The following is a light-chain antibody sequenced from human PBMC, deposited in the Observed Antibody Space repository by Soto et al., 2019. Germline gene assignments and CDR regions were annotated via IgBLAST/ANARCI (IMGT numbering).Light chain of an antibody. Sequence: QPVLTQPPSASGTPGQRVTISCSGSSSNIGSTTVNWYQQLTPTAPKLLIYSNNKRPSGVPARFSGSMSGTSASLAISGLQSEDEADYYCAACDYSLNGRYWVFGGGTKLTVL. CDR1: SSNIGSTT. CDR2: SNN. V-gene: IGLV1-44*01. CDR3: AACDYSLNGRYWV. J-gene: IGLJ3*02.